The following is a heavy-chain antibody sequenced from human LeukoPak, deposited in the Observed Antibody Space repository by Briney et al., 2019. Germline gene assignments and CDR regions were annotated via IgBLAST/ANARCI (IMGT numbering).Heavy chain of an antibody. CDR2: ISTDGYTT. Sequence: PGGSLRLSCAASGFDFSSNWMHWVRQAPRKGLVWVSRISTDGYTTDYADFVQGRFTASRDNTKNTWSLEMNSLRAEDTAVYYCVVGGSPGYWGQGTLVTVSS. CDR1: GFDFSSNW. J-gene: IGHJ4*02. D-gene: IGHD2-15*01. CDR3: VVGGSPGY. V-gene: IGHV3-74*01.